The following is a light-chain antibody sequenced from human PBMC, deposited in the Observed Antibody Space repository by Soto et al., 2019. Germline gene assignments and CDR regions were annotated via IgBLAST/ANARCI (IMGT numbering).Light chain of an antibody. V-gene: IGLV2-8*01. CDR3: TSYAGGNNV. CDR1: SIDVGGYNY. Sequence: QSALTQPPSASGSPGQSVTISCTGTSIDVGGYNYVSWYQQYPGKVPKLMVYEVNNRPSGVPDRFSGSKSGNTASLTVSGLQAEDEADYYCTSYAGGNNVFGTGTKLTVL. CDR2: EVN. J-gene: IGLJ1*01.